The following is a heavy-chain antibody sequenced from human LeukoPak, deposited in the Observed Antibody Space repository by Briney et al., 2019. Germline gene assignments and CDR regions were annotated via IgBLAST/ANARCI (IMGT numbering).Heavy chain of an antibody. D-gene: IGHD6-19*01. V-gene: IGHV3-9*01. CDR3: AKDIEGPSRTVAAGLDY. CDR1: GFTLADYT. J-gene: IGHJ4*02. CDR2: ISYNSLSK. Sequence: GGSLRLSCAASGFTLADYTMHWVRQAPGKGLEWVSGISYNSLSKGYADSVKGRFTISRDNAKNSLYLQVNSLRVEDTALYYCAKDIEGPSRTVAAGLDYWGRGTLVTVSS.